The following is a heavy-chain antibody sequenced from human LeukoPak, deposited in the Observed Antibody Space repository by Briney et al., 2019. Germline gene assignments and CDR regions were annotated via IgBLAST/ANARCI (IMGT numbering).Heavy chain of an antibody. CDR2: INPNSGGT. D-gene: IGHD5-12*01. J-gene: IGHJ5*02. CDR1: GGTFSSYA. CDR3: ARDKGSGGYAYNWFDP. V-gene: IGHV1-2*02. Sequence: ASVKVSCKASGGTFSSYAISWVRQAPGQGLEWMGWINPNSGGTNYAQNFQGRVTMTRDTSISTAYMELTSLRSDDTAVYYCARDKGSGGYAYNWFDPWGQGTLVTVSS.